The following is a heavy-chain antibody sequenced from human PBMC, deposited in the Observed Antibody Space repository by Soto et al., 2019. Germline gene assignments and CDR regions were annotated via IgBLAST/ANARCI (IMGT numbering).Heavy chain of an antibody. Sequence: QVQLVQSGAEVKKPGASVKVSCKASGYTFTSYGISWVRQAPGQGLEWMGWISAYNGNTNYAQKLQVRVTMTTDTSTSTAYMELRSLRSDYTAVYYCARDRAGVVAATPSYYYYYMDVWGKGTTVTVSS. V-gene: IGHV1-18*01. J-gene: IGHJ6*03. CDR3: ARDRAGVVAATPSYYYYYMDV. D-gene: IGHD2-15*01. CDR1: GYTFTSYG. CDR2: ISAYNGNT.